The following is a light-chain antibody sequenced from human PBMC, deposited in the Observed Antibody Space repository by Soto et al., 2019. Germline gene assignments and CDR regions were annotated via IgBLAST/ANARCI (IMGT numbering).Light chain of an antibody. J-gene: IGKJ1*01. Sequence: EIVLTQSPGTLSMSPGERATLSCRASQRLSSTYLAWYQQKPGQAPRLLIYDASSRAPGIPDRFSGSGFGTDFTLTISDLEPEDSVVYYCQQHSHWPPWTFGQGTKVDIK. CDR2: DAS. CDR3: QQHSHWPPWT. V-gene: IGKV3D-20*02. CDR1: QRLSSTY.